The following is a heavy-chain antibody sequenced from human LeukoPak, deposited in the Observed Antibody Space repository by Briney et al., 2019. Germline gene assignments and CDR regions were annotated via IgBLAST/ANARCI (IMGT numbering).Heavy chain of an antibody. CDR3: TRHYEAGDYYDSSGYYPRGDY. D-gene: IGHD3-22*01. Sequence: PGGSLRLSCAASGFTFSSYAMTWVRQASGKGLEWVGRIRSKANSYATAYAASVKGRFTISRDDSKNTAYLQMNSLKTEDTAVYYCTRHYEAGDYYDSSGYYPRGDYWGQGTLVTVSS. J-gene: IGHJ4*02. CDR2: IRSKANSYAT. CDR1: GFTFSSYA. V-gene: IGHV3-73*01.